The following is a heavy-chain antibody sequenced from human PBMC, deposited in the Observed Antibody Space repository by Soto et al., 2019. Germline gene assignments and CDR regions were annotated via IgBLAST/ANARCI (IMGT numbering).Heavy chain of an antibody. CDR1: GFTVSSNY. Sequence: GGSLRLSCAASGFTVSSNYMSWVRQAPGKGLEWVSVFYSGGSTYYTDSVKGRFTISRDNSKNTLYLQMNSLRAEDTAVYYCAKRGGGYYSPFDYWGQGTLVTVSS. CDR3: AKRGGGYYSPFDY. CDR2: FYSGGST. J-gene: IGHJ4*02. V-gene: IGHV3-53*01. D-gene: IGHD3-22*01.